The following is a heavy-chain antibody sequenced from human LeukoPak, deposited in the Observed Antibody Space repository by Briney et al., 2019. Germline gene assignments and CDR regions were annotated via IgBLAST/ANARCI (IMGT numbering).Heavy chain of an antibody. V-gene: IGHV1-18*01. CDR1: GYTFTSYG. Sequence: ASMKVSCKASGYTFTSYGIGWVRQAPGQGLEWMGWISAYNGNTNYAQKLQGRVTMTTDTSTSTAYMELRSLRSDNTAVYYCARGGGEVVVVPAAPTVYMDVWGKGTTVTVSS. CDR2: ISAYNGNT. J-gene: IGHJ6*03. CDR3: ARGGGEVVVVPAAPTVYMDV. D-gene: IGHD2-2*01.